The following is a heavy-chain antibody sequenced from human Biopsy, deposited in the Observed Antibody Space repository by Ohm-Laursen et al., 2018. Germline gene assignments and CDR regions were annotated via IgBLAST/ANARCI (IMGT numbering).Heavy chain of an antibody. CDR2: ISSGGTTI. D-gene: IGHD4-23*01. CDR3: ARDTRWSPYHMDV. J-gene: IGHJ6*02. CDR1: GFPFSDYY. Sequence: GSLRPSCTASGFPFSDYYMRWIRQAPGKGLEWVSYISSGGTTIYYADSVKGRFTISRDNAKNSLYLQMNSLRADDTAVYYCARDTRWSPYHMDVWGQGTTVTVSS. V-gene: IGHV3-11*01.